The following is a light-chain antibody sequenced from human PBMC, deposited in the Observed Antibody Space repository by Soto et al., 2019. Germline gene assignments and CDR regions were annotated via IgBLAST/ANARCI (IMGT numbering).Light chain of an antibody. V-gene: IGKV3-20*01. CDR1: QSVSSSY. CDR3: QQYGSSHRT. CDR2: GAS. Sequence: EIVLTQSPGTLSLSPGERATLSCRASQSVSSSYLAWYQQKPGQAPRLLIYGASSRTTGIPDRLSGSGSGTDFPLTISRLEPEDFAVYYCQQYGSSHRTFGQGTKVEIK. J-gene: IGKJ1*01.